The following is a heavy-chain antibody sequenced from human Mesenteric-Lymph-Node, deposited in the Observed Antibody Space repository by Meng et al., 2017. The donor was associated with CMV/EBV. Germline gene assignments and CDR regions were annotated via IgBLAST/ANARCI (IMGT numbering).Heavy chain of an antibody. CDR1: GFTFSFYE. V-gene: IGHV3-33*06. Sequence: GGSLKISCAASGFTFSFYEMDWVRQAPGKGLEWVAGIWPDGSNTYYADAVKGRFTISRDNSKDTVYLQMDSLRAEDTAIYYCAKEGNGFRWHDHWGQGTLVTVSS. CDR3: AKEGNGFRWHDH. CDR2: IWPDGSNT. D-gene: IGHD2-15*01. J-gene: IGHJ5*02.